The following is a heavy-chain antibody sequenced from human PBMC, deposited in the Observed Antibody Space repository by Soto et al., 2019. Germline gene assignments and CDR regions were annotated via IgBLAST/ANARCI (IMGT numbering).Heavy chain of an antibody. CDR2: IFYSGST. CDR3: AKSFFGGATFDY. CDR1: GGSISSSSSY. V-gene: IGHV4-39*01. Sequence: QLQLQESGPGLVKPSETLSLTCTVSGGSISSSSSYWGWIRQPPGKGLEWIGSIFYSGSTYYNPDFKSRVSLYVDTSKNHFSLKLSSVSAADTAVYDCAKSFFGGATFDYWGQGTPVPVSS. D-gene: IGHD3-3*02. J-gene: IGHJ4*02.